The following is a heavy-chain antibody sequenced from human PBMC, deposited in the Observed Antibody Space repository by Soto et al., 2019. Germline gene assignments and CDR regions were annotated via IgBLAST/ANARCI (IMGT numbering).Heavy chain of an antibody. J-gene: IGHJ6*02. V-gene: IGHV3-23*01. CDR2: ISGSGGST. Sequence: PGGSLRLSCAASGFTFSSYAMSWVRQAPGKGLEWVSAISGSGGSTYYADSVKGRFTISRDNSKNTLYLQMNSLRAEDTAVYYCEKYRVAGKDYYYYGMDVWGQGTTVTVSS. CDR1: GFTFSSYA. CDR3: EKYRVAGKDYYYYGMDV. D-gene: IGHD6-19*01.